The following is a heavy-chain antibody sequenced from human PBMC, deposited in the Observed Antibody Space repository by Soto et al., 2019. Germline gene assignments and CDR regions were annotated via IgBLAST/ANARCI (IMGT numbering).Heavy chain of an antibody. V-gene: IGHV3-33*01. CDR3: AREGLTSATGGS. J-gene: IGHJ5*02. CDR1: RFNFSSHI. Sequence: GGSLRLSYAASRFNFSSHIMHWVRLAPGKGLEWVAVIWHDGGNKFYADSVKGRFTISRDNSQSTLYLQMTSLRAEDTAIYYWAREGLTSATGGSCGQGTLVTVSS. D-gene: IGHD2-15*01. CDR2: IWHDGGNK.